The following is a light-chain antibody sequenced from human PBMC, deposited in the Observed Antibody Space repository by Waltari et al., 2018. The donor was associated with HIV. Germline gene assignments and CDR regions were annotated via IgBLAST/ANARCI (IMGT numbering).Light chain of an antibody. CDR1: RSDVGGYDY. CDR2: EVT. V-gene: IGLV2-8*01. CDR3: SSYAGNFVV. J-gene: IGLJ2*01. Sequence: QSALTQPPSASVSLGQSVTISCTGTRSDVGGYDYVSWYQQQPGKAPKLVLYEVTKRPSGVPDRFSGSKSGNTASLNISGLQAEDEADYYCSSYAGNFVVFGGGTNLTVL.